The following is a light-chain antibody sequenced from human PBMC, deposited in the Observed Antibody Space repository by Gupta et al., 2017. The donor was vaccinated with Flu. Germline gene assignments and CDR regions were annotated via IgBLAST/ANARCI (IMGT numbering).Light chain of an antibody. J-gene: IGKJ1*01. CDR3: QQYNIWPLWT. CDR1: QSVSSN. CDR2: GAS. Sequence: ERATLSCRASQSVSSNLAWYLQKPGQAPRLLIYGASTRATGIPARFSGSGSGTEFTLTISSLQSEDFAVYYCQQYNIWPLWTFGQGTKVEIK. V-gene: IGKV3-15*01.